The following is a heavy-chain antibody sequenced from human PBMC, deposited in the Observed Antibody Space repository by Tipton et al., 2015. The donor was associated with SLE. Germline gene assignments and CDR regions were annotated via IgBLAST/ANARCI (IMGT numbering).Heavy chain of an antibody. CDR2: IYYSGST. Sequence: TLSLTCTVSGGSISSYYWSWIRQPPGKGLEWIGYIYYSGSTNYNPSLKSRVTISVDTSKNQISLKLSSVTAADTAVYYCARYPESNYHWFGPWGQGALVTASS. D-gene: IGHD4-11*01. CDR1: GGSISSYY. CDR3: ARYPESNYHWFGP. J-gene: IGHJ5*02. V-gene: IGHV4-59*07.